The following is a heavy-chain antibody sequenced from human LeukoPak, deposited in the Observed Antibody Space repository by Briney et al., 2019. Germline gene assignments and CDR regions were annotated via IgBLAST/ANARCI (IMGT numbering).Heavy chain of an antibody. Sequence: GGSLRLSCAASGFTFDDYGMHWVRQAPGKGLEWVSGISWNSGSVAYAESVEGRFTISRDNAKNSLYLQMNSLRPEDTALYYCAKVLNHYYYYMGFWGKGTTVTVSS. CDR3: AKVLNHYYYYMGF. CDR1: GFTFDDYG. J-gene: IGHJ6*03. CDR2: ISWNSGSV. V-gene: IGHV3-9*01.